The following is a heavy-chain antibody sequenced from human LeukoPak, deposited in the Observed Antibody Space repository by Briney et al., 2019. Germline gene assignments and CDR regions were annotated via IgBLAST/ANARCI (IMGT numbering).Heavy chain of an antibody. CDR1: GFTFSSYW. V-gene: IGHV3-30*03. CDR2: ISYDGSNK. J-gene: IGHJ4*02. CDR3: ARDPSQWFDGVGFDY. Sequence: PGGSLRLSCVASGFTFSSYWMTWVRQAPGKGLEWVAVISYDGSNKYYADSVKSRFTISRDNSKNTLYLQMNSLRAEDTAVYYCARDPSQWFDGVGFDYWGQGTLVTVSS. D-gene: IGHD3-22*01.